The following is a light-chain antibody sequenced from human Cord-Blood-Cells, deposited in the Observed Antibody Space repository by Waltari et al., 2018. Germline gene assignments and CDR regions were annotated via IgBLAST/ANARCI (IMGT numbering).Light chain of an antibody. CDR2: EVR. CDR1: SIDAGGYHY. J-gene: IGLJ3*02. V-gene: IGLV2-8*01. Sequence: SALTQPPSPSVSPGQSVTISCPVTSIDAGGYHYVSWYPKHPGNAPNLMIYEVRTRPSGVLDRFSGSKSGTTASLKVSGLEAEDEADYYCSSYEGSNKGVFGGGTNLTVL. CDR3: SSYEGSNKGV.